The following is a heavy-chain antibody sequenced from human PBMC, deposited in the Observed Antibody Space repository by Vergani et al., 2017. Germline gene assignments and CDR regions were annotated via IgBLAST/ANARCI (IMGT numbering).Heavy chain of an antibody. CDR2: IYTSGST. CDR3: AADSVVAGGWFDP. CDR1: GGSISSYY. J-gene: IGHJ5*02. Sequence: QVQLQESGPGLVKPSETLSLTCTVSGGSISSYYWSWIRQPAGKGLEWIGRIYTSGSTNYNPSLKSRVTMSVDTSKNQFSLKLRAGTAADTAVYYCAADSVVAGGWFDPWGQGTLVTVSS. D-gene: IGHD2-2*01. V-gene: IGHV4-4*07.